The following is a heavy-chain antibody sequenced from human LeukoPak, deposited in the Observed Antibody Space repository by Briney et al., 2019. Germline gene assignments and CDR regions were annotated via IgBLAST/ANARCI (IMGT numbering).Heavy chain of an antibody. V-gene: IGHV4-34*01. CDR2: TNHSGST. Sequence: SETLSLTCAVYGGSFSGYYWSWIRQPPGKGLEWIGETNHSGSTNYNPSLKSRVTISVDTSKNQFSLKLSSVTAADTAVYYCARRLRNTIFGVVITHRGYLDYWGQGTLVTVSS. CDR3: ARRLRNTIFGVVITHRGYLDY. J-gene: IGHJ4*02. D-gene: IGHD3-3*01. CDR1: GGSFSGYY.